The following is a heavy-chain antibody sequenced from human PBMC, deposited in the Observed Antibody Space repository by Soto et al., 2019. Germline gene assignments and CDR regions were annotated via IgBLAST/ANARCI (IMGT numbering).Heavy chain of an antibody. J-gene: IGHJ4*02. V-gene: IGHV3-33*01. CDR3: ARCYYDSSGYYPL. CDR1: GFTFSSYG. Sequence: GGSLRLSCAASGFTFSSYGMHWVRQAPGKGLEWVAVIWSDGSNKYYADSVKGRFTISRDNSKNTLYLQMNSLRAEDMAVYYCARCYYDSSGYYPLWGQGTLLTVSS. CDR2: IWSDGSNK. D-gene: IGHD3-22*01.